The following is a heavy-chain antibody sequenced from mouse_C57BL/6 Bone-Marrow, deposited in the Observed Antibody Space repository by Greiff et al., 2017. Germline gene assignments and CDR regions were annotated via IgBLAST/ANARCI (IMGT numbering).Heavy chain of an antibody. CDR3: ARSGVFITTVPYYFDY. V-gene: IGHV1-80*01. J-gene: IGHJ2*01. Sequence: VMLVESGAELVKPGASVKISCKASGYAFSSYWMNWVKQRPGKGLEWIGQIYPGDGDTNYNGKFKGKATLTADKSSSTAYMQLSSLTSEDSAVYFCARSGVFITTVPYYFDYWGQGTTLTVSS. D-gene: IGHD1-1*01. CDR2: IYPGDGDT. CDR1: GYAFSSYW.